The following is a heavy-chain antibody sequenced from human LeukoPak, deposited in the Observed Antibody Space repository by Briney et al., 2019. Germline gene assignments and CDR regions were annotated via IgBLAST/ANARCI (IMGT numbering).Heavy chain of an antibody. V-gene: IGHV3-11*01. CDR3: ARVTGATTHWFDP. CDR1: GFTFDDYT. CDR2: ISSSGSTI. D-gene: IGHD1-26*01. Sequence: GGSLRLSCAASGFTFDDYTMHWVRQAPGKGLEWVSYISSSGSTIYYADSVKGRFTISRDNAKNSLYLQMNSLRAEDTAVYYCARVTGATTHWFDPWGQGTLVTVSS. J-gene: IGHJ5*02.